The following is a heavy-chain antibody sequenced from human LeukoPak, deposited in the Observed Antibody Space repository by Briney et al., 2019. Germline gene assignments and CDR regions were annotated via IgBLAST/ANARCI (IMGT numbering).Heavy chain of an antibody. J-gene: IGHJ4*02. Sequence: SQTLSLTCTVSGGSISSGDYYWSWIRQPPGKGLEWIGYIYYSGSTYYNPSLKSRVTISVDTSKNQFSLKLSSVTAADTAVYYCAGTYYDFTSLFDYWRQGTLVTVSS. V-gene: IGHV4-30-4*08. CDR3: AGTYYDFTSLFDY. CDR2: IYYSGST. D-gene: IGHD3-3*01. CDR1: GGSISSGDYY.